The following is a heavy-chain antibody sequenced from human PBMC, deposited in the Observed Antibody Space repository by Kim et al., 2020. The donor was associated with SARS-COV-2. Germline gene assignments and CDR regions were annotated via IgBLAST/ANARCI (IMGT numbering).Heavy chain of an antibody. V-gene: IGHV5-51*01. CDR2: T. D-gene: IGHD6-19*01. J-gene: IGHJ5*02. Sequence: TIYSPSFQGQVTISADKSISTAYLQWSSLKASDTAMYYCARYYSSGCFDPWGQGTLVTVSS. CDR3: ARYYSSGCFDP.